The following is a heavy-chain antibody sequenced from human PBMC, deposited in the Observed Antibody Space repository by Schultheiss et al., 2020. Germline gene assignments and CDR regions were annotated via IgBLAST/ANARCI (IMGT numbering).Heavy chain of an antibody. CDR3: AKGGDCSGGSCYAVFDY. Sequence: GGSLRLSCAASGFTFSSYAMSWVRQAPGKGLEWVSAISGSGGSTYYADSVKGRFTISRDNSKNTLYLQMNSLRAEDTAVYYCAKGGDCSGGSCYAVFDYWGKGTLVTVSS. D-gene: IGHD2-15*01. J-gene: IGHJ4*02. V-gene: IGHV3-23*01. CDR2: ISGSGGST. CDR1: GFTFSSYA.